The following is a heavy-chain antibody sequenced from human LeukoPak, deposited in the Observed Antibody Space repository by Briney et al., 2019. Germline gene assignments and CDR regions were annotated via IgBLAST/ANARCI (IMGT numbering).Heavy chain of an antibody. CDR2: INPSGGST. CDR3: ARGSLYSYRENTFDY. Sequence: ASVKVSCKASGYTFTCYYIHWVRQAPGQGLEWMGIINPSGGSTSYAQKFQGRVTMTRDTSTSTVYMELSSLRSEDTAVYYCARGSLYSYRENTFDYWGQGTLVTVSS. V-gene: IGHV1-46*01. CDR1: GYTFTCYY. J-gene: IGHJ4*02. D-gene: IGHD5-18*01.